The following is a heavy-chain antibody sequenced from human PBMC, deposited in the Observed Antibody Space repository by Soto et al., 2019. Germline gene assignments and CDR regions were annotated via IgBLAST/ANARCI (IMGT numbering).Heavy chain of an antibody. D-gene: IGHD5-12*01. CDR2: ISGSGGST. CDR3: AKELRLLSGYSGYDTAAGAFDI. CDR1: GFTFSSYA. V-gene: IGHV3-23*01. J-gene: IGHJ3*02. Sequence: GGSLRLSCAASGFTFSSYAMSWVRQAPGKGLEWVSAISGSGGSTYYADSVKGRFTISRDNSKNTLYLQMNSLRAEDTAVYYCAKELRLLSGYSGYDTAAGAFDIWGQGTMVTVSS.